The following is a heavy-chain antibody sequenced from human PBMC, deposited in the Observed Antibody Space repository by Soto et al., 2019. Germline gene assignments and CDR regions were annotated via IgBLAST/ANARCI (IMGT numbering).Heavy chain of an antibody. J-gene: IGHJ4*02. Sequence: SETLSLTCTVSGGSISSGGYYWSWIRQHPGKGLEWIGYIYYSGSTYYNPSLKSRVTISVDTSKNQFSLKLSSVTAADTAVYYCARDVGTEQLVHPFGYWGQGTLVTVSS. V-gene: IGHV4-31*03. CDR1: GGSISSGGYY. CDR2: IYYSGST. D-gene: IGHD6-13*01. CDR3: ARDVGTEQLVHPFGY.